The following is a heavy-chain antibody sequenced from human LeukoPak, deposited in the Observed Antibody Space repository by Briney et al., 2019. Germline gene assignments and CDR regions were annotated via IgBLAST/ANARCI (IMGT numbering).Heavy chain of an antibody. J-gene: IGHJ4*02. Sequence: GGSLRLSCVTSGFTFSNYWMTWVRQAPGRGLEWVANIKGDGSKFFYVDSVKGRFTISRDNAKNSVYLQLNSLRVEDTAVYYCARGCGSSTSCFPFDYWGQGTLVTVSS. V-gene: IGHV3-7*01. D-gene: IGHD2-2*01. CDR1: GFTFSNYW. CDR2: IKGDGSKF. CDR3: ARGCGSSTSCFPFDY.